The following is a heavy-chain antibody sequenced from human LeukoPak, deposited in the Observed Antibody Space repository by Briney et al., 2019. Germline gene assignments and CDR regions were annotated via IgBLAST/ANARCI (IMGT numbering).Heavy chain of an antibody. D-gene: IGHD5-18*01. J-gene: IGHJ4*02. CDR1: GSRFNTNA. CDR2: ISGSGVST. Sequence: GGSLRLPVAASGSRFNTNAMNWFRQAPGKGRDWVEAISGSGVSTRDADSVKGRFTISRDNSKNTLYLQMSSLRAEDTAVYYCAKDHMSSPVTYCYSFESWGQGTLVTVSS. V-gene: IGHV3-23*01. CDR3: AKDHMSSPVTYCYSFES.